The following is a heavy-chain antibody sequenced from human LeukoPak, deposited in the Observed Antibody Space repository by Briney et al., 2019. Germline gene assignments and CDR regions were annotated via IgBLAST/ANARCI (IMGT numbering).Heavy chain of an antibody. D-gene: IGHD3-10*01. CDR1: GGTISSSSYS. Sequence: SETLSLTCTVSGGTISSSSYSWGWIRQPPGKGLEWIGSIYYSGNTYYNPSLKSRVTISVDTSKNQFSLKLSSVTAADTAVYYCARGAPLLWFGELDYWGQGTLVTVSS. CDR3: ARGAPLLWFGELDY. J-gene: IGHJ4*02. V-gene: IGHV4-39*07. CDR2: IYYSGNT.